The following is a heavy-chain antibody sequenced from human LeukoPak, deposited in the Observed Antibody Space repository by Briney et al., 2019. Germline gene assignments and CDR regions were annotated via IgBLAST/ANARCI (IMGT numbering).Heavy chain of an antibody. CDR3: AKDRLPDGRWSLDY. CDR2: IYGSGGGI. Sequence: HPGGSLRLSCAASGFPLSTYAMNWVRKAPGKGLGWVSGIYGSGGGIQYADSVKGRFTISRDNSKNTLYLQMNSLRAEDTALYYCAKDRLPDGRWSLDYWGQGTLVTVSS. V-gene: IGHV3-23*01. D-gene: IGHD6-13*01. CDR1: GFPLSTYA. J-gene: IGHJ4*02.